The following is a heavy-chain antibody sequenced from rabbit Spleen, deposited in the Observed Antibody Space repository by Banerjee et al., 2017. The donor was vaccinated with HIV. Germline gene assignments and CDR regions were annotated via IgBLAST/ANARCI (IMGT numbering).Heavy chain of an antibody. CDR2: IYPITETT. CDR1: GFTISNNY. CDR3: AREDVGGSVSL. Sequence: QLVESRGGLVTPGGSLKLSCKASGFTISNNYWMNWVRQAPGKGLEWIGIIYPITETTYYANWVNGRFTISSDNAQNTVDLQMNSLTAADTATYFCAREDVGGSVSLWGPGTLVTVS. V-gene: IGHV1S7*01. J-gene: IGHJ4*01. D-gene: IGHD1-1*01.